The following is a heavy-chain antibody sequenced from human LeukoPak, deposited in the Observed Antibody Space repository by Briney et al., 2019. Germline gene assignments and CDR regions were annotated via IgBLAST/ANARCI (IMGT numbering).Heavy chain of an antibody. J-gene: IGHJ6*02. V-gene: IGHV3-48*03. CDR2: ISSSGSTI. D-gene: IGHD2-2*02. Sequence: PGGSLRLSCAASGFTFSNYEMNWVRQAPGKGLEWVSYISSSGSTIYYADSVKGRFTISRDNAKNSLYLQMNSLRAEDMAVYYCARDSLYRPVGRRLYYYYGMDVWGQGTTVTVSS. CDR1: GFTFSNYE. CDR3: ARDSLYRPVGRRLYYYYGMDV.